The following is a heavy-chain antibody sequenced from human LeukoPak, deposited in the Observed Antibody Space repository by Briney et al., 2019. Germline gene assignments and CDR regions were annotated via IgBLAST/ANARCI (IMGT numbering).Heavy chain of an antibody. D-gene: IGHD6-19*01. Sequence: GESLKISCKGFGYSFTNYWIGWVRQMPGKGLXXXGIIYPGDSDTRYSPSFQGQVTISADKSISTAYLQWSSLKASDTAMYYCARRVAATPLFEYWGQGSLVTVSS. CDR1: GYSFTNYW. CDR3: ARRVAATPLFEY. J-gene: IGHJ4*02. V-gene: IGHV5-51*01. CDR2: IYPGDSDT.